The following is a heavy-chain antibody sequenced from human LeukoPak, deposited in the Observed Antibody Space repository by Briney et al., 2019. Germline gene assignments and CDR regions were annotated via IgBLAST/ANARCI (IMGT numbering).Heavy chain of an antibody. V-gene: IGHV4-59*01. CDR1: GGSISSYY. CDR3: AREHYCGGDCYSVD. CDR2: IYYSGST. Sequence: PSETLSLTCTVSGGSISSYYWSWIRQPPGKGLEWIGYIYYSGSTNYNPSLKSRVTISVDTSKNQFSLKLSSVTAADTAVYYCAREHYCGGDCYSVDWGQGTLVTVSS. D-gene: IGHD2-21*01. J-gene: IGHJ4*02.